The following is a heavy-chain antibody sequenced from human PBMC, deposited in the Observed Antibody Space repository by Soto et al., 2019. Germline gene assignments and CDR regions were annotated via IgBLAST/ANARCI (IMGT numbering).Heavy chain of an antibody. V-gene: IGHV4-59*02. J-gene: IGHJ6*03. CDR1: GGSVTTYS. CDR3: ARASYYSYMDV. Sequence: QVQLQESGPGLLKPSETLSLTCTVSGGSVTTYSWGWILQPPGKELEWVGYISYSGSTNYNPSLKSRVTISRVTSKNQFSLNLVSVTAADTAVYYCARASYYSYMDVWGKGTTVTVSS. CDR2: ISYSGST.